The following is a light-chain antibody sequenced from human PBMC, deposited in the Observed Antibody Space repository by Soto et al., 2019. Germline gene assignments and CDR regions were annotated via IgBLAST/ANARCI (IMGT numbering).Light chain of an antibody. V-gene: IGKV3-11*01. CDR1: QSVTTF. J-gene: IGKJ4*01. Sequence: EIVLTQSPVTLSLSPGERATLSCRASQSVTTFLAWYQQKPGQAPRLLIYDASKRATGIPARFSGSGSGTDVTLTISSLVPEDFAVYYCQQRINWPLTFGGGTKVEIK. CDR2: DAS. CDR3: QQRINWPLT.